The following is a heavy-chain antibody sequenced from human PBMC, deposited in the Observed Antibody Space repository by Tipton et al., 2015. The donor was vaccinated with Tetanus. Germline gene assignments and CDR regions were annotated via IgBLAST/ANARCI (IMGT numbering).Heavy chain of an antibody. CDR3: ARGIMVRGVSRFDP. CDR1: GGSIIVSNFY. V-gene: IGHV4-39*07. Sequence: TLSLTCRVSGGSIIVSNFYWGWIRQPPGKGLEWIGSIHYTGSTYLNPSLKSRVTISVDTSKNQFSLKLSSVTAADTAVYYCARGIMVRGVSRFDPWGQGTLVTVSS. D-gene: IGHD3-10*01. CDR2: IHYTGST. J-gene: IGHJ5*02.